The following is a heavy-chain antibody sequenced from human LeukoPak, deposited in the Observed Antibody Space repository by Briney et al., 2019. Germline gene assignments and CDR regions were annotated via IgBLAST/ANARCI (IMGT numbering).Heavy chain of an antibody. CDR2: NYYSGST. Sequence: SETLSLTCNVSGVSISSMSYYWGWLRQPPGKGLEWIGSNYYSGSTDYSPSLKSRVTISVDTSKNQFSLKLTSVTAADTAVYYCASRYYSYYYMDVWGKGTTVIVSS. CDR1: GVSISSMSYY. J-gene: IGHJ6*03. CDR3: ASRYYSYYYMDV. V-gene: IGHV4-39*01.